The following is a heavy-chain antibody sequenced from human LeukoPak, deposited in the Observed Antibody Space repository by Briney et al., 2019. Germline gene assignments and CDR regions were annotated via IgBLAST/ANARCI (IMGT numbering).Heavy chain of an antibody. CDR2: IKEDGSEK. CDR1: GFTFSNYW. V-gene: IGHV3-7*01. Sequence: GGSLRLSCVASGFTFSNYWMTWVRQAPGKGLEWVANIKEDGSEKNYADSVKGRFTISIDNAKNTLYLQMNSLRGEDTAVYYCARARYSDFWGQGILVTVSS. J-gene: IGHJ4*01. CDR3: ARARYSDF.